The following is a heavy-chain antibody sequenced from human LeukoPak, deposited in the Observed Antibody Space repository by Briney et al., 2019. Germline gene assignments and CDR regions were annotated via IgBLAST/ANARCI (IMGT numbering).Heavy chain of an antibody. J-gene: IGHJ1*01. Sequence: PSETLSLTCTVSGGSISSSSYYWGWIRQPPGKGLEWIGNIYYSGSTYYNPSLKSRVTISVDTSKNQFSLKLNSVTAADTAVYYCARGGAAAAKGYFQHWGQGTLVTVSS. CDR2: IYYSGST. CDR3: ARGGAAAAKGYFQH. CDR1: GGSISSSSYY. D-gene: IGHD6-13*01. V-gene: IGHV4-39*01.